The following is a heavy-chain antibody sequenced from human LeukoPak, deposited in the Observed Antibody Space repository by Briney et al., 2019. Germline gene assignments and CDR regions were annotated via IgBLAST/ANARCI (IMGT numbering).Heavy chain of an antibody. V-gene: IGHV4-59*01. Sequence: PSETLSLTCSVSGGSISSDYWSWIRQPPGKGLEWIGYIYYSGSTNYNPSLKSRVTISVDTSKNQFSLKLSSVTAADTAVYYCARGPYYYDSSGYYYSYWGQGTQVTVSS. D-gene: IGHD3-22*01. J-gene: IGHJ4*02. CDR3: ARGPYYYDSSGYYYSY. CDR1: GGSISSDY. CDR2: IYYSGST.